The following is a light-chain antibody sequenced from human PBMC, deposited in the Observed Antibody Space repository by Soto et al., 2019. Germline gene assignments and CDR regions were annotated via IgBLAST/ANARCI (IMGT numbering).Light chain of an antibody. V-gene: IGKV3-20*01. J-gene: IGKJ1*01. CDR2: GAS. CDR1: QSVSSRY. Sequence: EFVLTQSPGTLSLSPGERATISCRASQSVSSRYLAWYQQKPGQAPRLLIYGASSRATGIPDRFSGSGSGTDFTLTISGLEPEDFAVYYCQQYGGSPPVAFGQGTKAEIK. CDR3: QQYGGSPPVA.